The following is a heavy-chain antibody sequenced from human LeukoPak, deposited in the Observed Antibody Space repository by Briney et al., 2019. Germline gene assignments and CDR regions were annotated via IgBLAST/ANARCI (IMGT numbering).Heavy chain of an antibody. CDR3: ARGGSGISNAFDI. V-gene: IGHV4-59*01. CDR1: GGSISSYY. J-gene: IGHJ3*02. Sequence: SETLSLTCTVSGGSISSYYWSWIRQPPGKGLEWIGYIYYSGSTNYNPSLKSRVTISVDTSKNQFSLKVSSVTAADTAVYYCARGGSGISNAFDIWGQGTMVTVSS. D-gene: IGHD3-10*01. CDR2: IYYSGST.